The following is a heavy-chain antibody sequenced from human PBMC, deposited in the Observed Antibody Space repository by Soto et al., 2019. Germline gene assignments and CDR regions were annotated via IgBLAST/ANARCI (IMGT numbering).Heavy chain of an antibody. D-gene: IGHD3-9*01. CDR2: INHSGNN. Sequence: SETLSLTCVVSGGSFSTYYYNWIRQSPGKGLEWIGEINHSGNNNYSPSLKSRVTMSLDTSKNQFSPKLASVTAADTAVYYCARGGSNDWQVAFDIWGQGTMVTVSS. V-gene: IGHV4-34*01. CDR1: GGSFSTYY. CDR3: ARGGSNDWQVAFDI. J-gene: IGHJ3*02.